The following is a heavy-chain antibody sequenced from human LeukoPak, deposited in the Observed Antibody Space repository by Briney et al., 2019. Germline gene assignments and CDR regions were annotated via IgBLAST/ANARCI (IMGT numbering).Heavy chain of an antibody. V-gene: IGHV3-53*01. CDR1: GFTFSNYA. CDR2: IYSGGST. CDR3: ARGTAFDI. J-gene: IGHJ3*02. Sequence: GGSLRLSCAASGFTFSNYAMSWVRQAPGKGLEWVSLIYSGGSTYYAVSVKGRFTISRDNSNNTLYLQMNSLRAEDTAVYYCARGTAFDIWGQGTMVTVSS.